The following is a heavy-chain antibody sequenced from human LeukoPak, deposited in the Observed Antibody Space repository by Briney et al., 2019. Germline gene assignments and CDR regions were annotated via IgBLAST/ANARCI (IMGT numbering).Heavy chain of an antibody. CDR1: GDSVSSNSAG. Sequence: SQTLSLTCAISGDSVSSNSAGWNWIRQSPSRGLEWLGRTYYRSKWYNDYAVSVKSRITINPDTSKNQFSLQLNSVTPEDTAVYYCARDFSITMVRGVINFIDYWGQGTLVTVSS. CDR2: TYYRSKWYN. J-gene: IGHJ4*02. CDR3: ARDFSITMVRGVINFIDY. D-gene: IGHD3-10*01. V-gene: IGHV6-1*01.